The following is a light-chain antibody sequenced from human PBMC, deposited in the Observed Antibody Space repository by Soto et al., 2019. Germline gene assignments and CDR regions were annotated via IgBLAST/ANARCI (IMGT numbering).Light chain of an antibody. Sequence: QSALTQPASVSASLGQSITISCTGTSSDIGGYNYVSWYQQDPGKVPKLMIYEVNNRPSGVSNRFSGSKSANTASLTISGLQADDEADYYCSSFTSTSTQVFGGGTKVTVL. CDR1: SSDIGGYNY. CDR2: EVN. CDR3: SSFTSTSTQV. V-gene: IGLV2-14*01. J-gene: IGLJ3*02.